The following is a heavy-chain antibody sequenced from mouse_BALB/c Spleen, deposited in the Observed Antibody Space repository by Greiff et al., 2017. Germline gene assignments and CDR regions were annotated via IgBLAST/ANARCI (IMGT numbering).Heavy chain of an antibody. V-gene: IGHV3-2*02. CDR3: APNYYYGSRAVAWFAY. Sequence: EVKLLESGPGLVKPSQSLSLTCTVTGYSITSDYAWNWIRQFPGNKLEWMGYISYSGSTSYNPSLKSRISITRDTSKNQFFLQLNSVTTEDTATYYCAPNYYYGSRAVAWFAYWGQGTLVTVSA. CDR2: ISYSGST. D-gene: IGHD1-1*01. J-gene: IGHJ3*01. CDR1: GYSITSDYA.